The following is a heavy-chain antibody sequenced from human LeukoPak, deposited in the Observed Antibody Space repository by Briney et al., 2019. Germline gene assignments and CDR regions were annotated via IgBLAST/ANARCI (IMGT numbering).Heavy chain of an antibody. V-gene: IGHV1-8*01. CDR3: ARAWVIARLGDAFDI. Sequence: ASVKVSCKASGYTFPSYDINWVRQATGQGLEWMGWMNPNSGNTGSAQKFQDRVAMTSNTSISTAYMELSSLRSEDTAVYYCARAWVIARLGDAFDIWGQGTMVTVSS. CDR2: MNPNSGNT. D-gene: IGHD2-21*01. J-gene: IGHJ3*02. CDR1: GYTFPSYD.